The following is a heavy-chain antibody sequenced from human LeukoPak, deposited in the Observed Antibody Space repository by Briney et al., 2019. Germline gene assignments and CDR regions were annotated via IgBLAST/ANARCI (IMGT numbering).Heavy chain of an antibody. CDR1: GGSFSGYY. D-gene: IGHD2-2*01. CDR2: INHRGST. J-gene: IGHJ4*02. Sequence: SETLSLTCAVYGGSFSGYYWSWIRQPPGKGLEWIGEINHRGSTNYNPSLKSRVTISVDTSKNQFSLKLSSVTAADTAVYYCARAAGIVVVPAAMFDYWGQGTLVTVSS. CDR3: ARAAGIVVVPAAMFDY. V-gene: IGHV4-34*01.